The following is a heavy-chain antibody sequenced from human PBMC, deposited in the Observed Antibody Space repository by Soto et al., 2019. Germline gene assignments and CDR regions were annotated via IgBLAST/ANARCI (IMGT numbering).Heavy chain of an antibody. Sequence: SVKVSCKASGGTFSSYAISWVRQAPGQGLEWMGGIFPILDTPKYAQRFQGRVTITADESTTSAYMELNSLRSEDTAVYYCATSGRDGYNSHFDYWGHGTLVTVSS. CDR2: IFPILDTP. CDR3: ATSGRDGYNSHFDY. D-gene: IGHD2-21*01. J-gene: IGHJ4*01. V-gene: IGHV1-69*13. CDR1: GGTFSSYA.